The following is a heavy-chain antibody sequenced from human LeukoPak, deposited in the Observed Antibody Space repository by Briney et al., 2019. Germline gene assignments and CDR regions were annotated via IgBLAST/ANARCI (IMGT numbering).Heavy chain of an antibody. D-gene: IGHD1-26*01. J-gene: IGHJ5*02. CDR2: MNPNSGGT. Sequence: ASVKVSCKASGYTFTGYYINWVRQATGQGLEWMGWMNPNSGGTNYAQKFQGRVTMTRDTAISTAYMELSRLRSDDTAVYYCARKERLYGIVGATFWFDPWGQGTLVTVSS. V-gene: IGHV1-2*02. CDR1: GYTFTGYY. CDR3: ARKERLYGIVGATFWFDP.